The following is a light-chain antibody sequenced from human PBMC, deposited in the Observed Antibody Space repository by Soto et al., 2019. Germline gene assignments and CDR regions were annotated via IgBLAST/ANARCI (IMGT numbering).Light chain of an antibody. J-gene: IGKJ5*01. Sequence: DIVLTQSPGTLSLSPGERATLSCRASQSVSSSYLAWYQQKPGQAPRLLIYGASSRATGIPDRFSGSGSGTDFTLTISRLEPEGFAVYYCQQYGSLITFGQGTRLESK. CDR2: GAS. V-gene: IGKV3-20*01. CDR3: QQYGSLIT. CDR1: QSVSSSY.